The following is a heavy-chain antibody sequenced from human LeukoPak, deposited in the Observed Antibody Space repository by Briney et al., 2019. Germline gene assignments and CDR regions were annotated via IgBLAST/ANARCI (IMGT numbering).Heavy chain of an antibody. J-gene: IGHJ4*02. CDR1: GFTFSSYA. V-gene: IGHV3-23*01. D-gene: IGHD4-17*01. CDR3: ASSGMTTVTTFVY. Sequence: PGGSLRLSCAASGFTFSSYAMSWVRQAPGKGLEWVSLISGSGGTAFYADSVKGRFTVSRDNSKNTLYLQVNSLRAEDTAVYYCASSGMTTVTTFVYWGQGTLVTVSS. CDR2: ISGSGGTA.